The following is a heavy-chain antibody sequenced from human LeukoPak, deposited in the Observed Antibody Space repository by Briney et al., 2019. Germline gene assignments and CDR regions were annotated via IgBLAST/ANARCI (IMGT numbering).Heavy chain of an antibody. Sequence: SETLSLTCTVSGGSISSYYWSWIRQPPGKGLEWIGYIYTSGSTNYNPSLKSRVTISVDTSKNQFSLKLSSVTAADTAVYYCARLYGDYLDYWGQGTLVTVSS. D-gene: IGHD4-17*01. J-gene: IGHJ4*02. CDR2: IYTSGST. V-gene: IGHV4-4*09. CDR1: GGSISSYY. CDR3: ARLYGDYLDY.